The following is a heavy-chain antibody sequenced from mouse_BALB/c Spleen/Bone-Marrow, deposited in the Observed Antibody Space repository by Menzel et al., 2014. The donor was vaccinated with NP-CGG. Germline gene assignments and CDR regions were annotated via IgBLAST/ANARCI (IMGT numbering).Heavy chain of an antibody. J-gene: IGHJ2*01. CDR3: AREGTTVVAYYFDY. Sequence: EVQLQQSGPELVKPGASVKMSCKASGYTFTDYYMDWVKQSHGESFEWIGRVNPYDGGTSYNQKFKGKATLTADKSSSTAYMELNSLTSEDSAVYYCAREGTTVVAYYFDYWGQGTTLTVSS. D-gene: IGHD1-1*01. CDR2: VNPYDGGT. CDR1: GYTFTDYY. V-gene: IGHV1-19*01.